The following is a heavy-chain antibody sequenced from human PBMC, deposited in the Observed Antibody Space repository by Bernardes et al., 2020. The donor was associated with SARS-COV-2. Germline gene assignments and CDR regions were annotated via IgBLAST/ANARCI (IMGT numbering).Heavy chain of an antibody. CDR3: AITLGVRYGQTFDY. D-gene: IGHD3-16*01. CDR1: GYSFTSYW. V-gene: IGHV5-51*01. J-gene: IGHJ4*02. Sequence: GESLKISCKGSGYSFTSYWIGWVRQMPGKGLEWMGIIFPGDSDTKYSPSFRGQVTISADKSTTTAYLRWSSLKASDTAIYYCAITLGVRYGQTFDYWGQGTLVTVSS. CDR2: IFPGDSDT.